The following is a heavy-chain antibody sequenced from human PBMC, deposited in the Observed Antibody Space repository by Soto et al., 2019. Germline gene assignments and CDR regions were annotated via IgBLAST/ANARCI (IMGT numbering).Heavy chain of an antibody. D-gene: IGHD2-15*01. J-gene: IGHJ4*02. CDR2: IYYSGST. Sequence: PSETLSLTCTVSGGSISSYYWSWIRQPPGKGLEWIGYIYYSGSTNYNPSLKSRVTISVDTSKNQFSLKLSSVTAADTAVYYCAGRLLYYFDYWGQGTLVTSPQ. CDR3: AGRLLYYFDY. CDR1: GGSISSYY. V-gene: IGHV4-59*08.